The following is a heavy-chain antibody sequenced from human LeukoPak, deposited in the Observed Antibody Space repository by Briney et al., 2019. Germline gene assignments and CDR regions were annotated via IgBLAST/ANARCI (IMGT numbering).Heavy chain of an antibody. CDR3: ARHHPTVTPYYMDV. Sequence: SETLSLTCTVSGYSISSGFYWGWIRPPPGKGLEWIGSMYHSGSTYYNPSLKSRVTISVDTSKKQFSLKLNSVTAADTAVYYCARHHPTVTPYYMDVWGKGTTVTISS. J-gene: IGHJ6*03. V-gene: IGHV4-38-2*02. CDR1: GYSISSGFY. D-gene: IGHD4-17*01. CDR2: MYHSGST.